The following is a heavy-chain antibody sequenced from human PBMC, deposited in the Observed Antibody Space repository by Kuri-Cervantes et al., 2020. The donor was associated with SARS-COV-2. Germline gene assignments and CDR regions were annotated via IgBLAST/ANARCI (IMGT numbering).Heavy chain of an antibody. CDR2: ISYDGSNK. V-gene: IGHV3-30-3*01. CDR3: ARDRVGVHDS. Sequence: GESLKISCAASGFNFSRTDMHWVRQAPGKGLEWVAIISYDGSNKYFADPVKCRFTISRDNSKNTLYLQMHSLRAEDTAMYYCARDRVGVHDSWGQGTLVTVSS. D-gene: IGHD2-21*01. J-gene: IGHJ4*02. CDR1: GFNFSRTD.